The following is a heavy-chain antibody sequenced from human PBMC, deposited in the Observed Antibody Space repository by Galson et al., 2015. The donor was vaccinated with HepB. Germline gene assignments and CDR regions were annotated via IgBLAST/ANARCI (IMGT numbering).Heavy chain of an antibody. V-gene: IGHV3-15*01. Sequence: SLRLSCAASRFTFRNAWMSWVRQAPGKGLEWVGRIKSKADGGTTDYAAPVKGRFTISRDDSKNMLFLQMNSPKTEDTAVYYCTTDPDWGSRGARNVDFWGQGTLVTVSS. CDR1: RFTFRNAW. D-gene: IGHD3/OR15-3a*01. J-gene: IGHJ4*02. CDR2: IKSKADGGTT. CDR3: TTDPDWGSRGARNVDF.